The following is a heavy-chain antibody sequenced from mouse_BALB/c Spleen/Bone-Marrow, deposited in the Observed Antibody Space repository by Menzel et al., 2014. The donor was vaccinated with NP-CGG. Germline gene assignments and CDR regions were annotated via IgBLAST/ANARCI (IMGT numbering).Heavy chain of an antibody. D-gene: IGHD1-1*01. CDR1: GYSFTSYW. Sequence: EVQGVESGTVLARPGASVKMSCKASGYSFTSYWMHWVKQRPGQGLEWIGAIYPGNSDTSYNQKFKGKAKLTAVTSASTAYMELSSLTNEDSAVYYCTRFLYCYGSREGDYAMDYWGQGTSVTVSS. CDR2: IYPGNSDT. J-gene: IGHJ4*01. V-gene: IGHV1-5*01. CDR3: TRFLYCYGSREGDYAMDY.